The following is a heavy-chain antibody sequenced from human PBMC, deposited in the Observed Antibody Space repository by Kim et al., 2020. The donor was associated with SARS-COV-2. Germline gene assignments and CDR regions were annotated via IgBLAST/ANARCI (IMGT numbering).Heavy chain of an antibody. V-gene: IGHV1-69*13. CDR1: GGTFSSYA. CDR2: IIPIFGTA. D-gene: IGHD6-6*01. Sequence: SVKVSCKASGGTFSSYAISWVRQAPGQGLEWMGGIIPIFGTANYAQKFQGRVTITADESTSTAYMELSSLRSEDTAVYYCARERPEYSSSPDAFDIWGQGTMVTVSS. J-gene: IGHJ3*02. CDR3: ARERPEYSSSPDAFDI.